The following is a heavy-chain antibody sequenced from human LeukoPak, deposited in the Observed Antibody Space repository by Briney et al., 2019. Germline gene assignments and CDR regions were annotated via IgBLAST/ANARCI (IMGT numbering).Heavy chain of an antibody. V-gene: IGHV1-24*01. CDR3: AAGRPYSLLDY. CDR1: GSSLTELS. J-gene: IGHJ4*02. D-gene: IGHD5-18*01. Sequence: ASVKVSCTVSGSSLTELSLYWVRQAPGKGLEWMGGFDVIDGETFYAQKFQGKVTMTEDSSADTAYMELRSLTSDDTALYYCAAGRPYSLLDYWGQGTLATVSS. CDR2: FDVIDGET.